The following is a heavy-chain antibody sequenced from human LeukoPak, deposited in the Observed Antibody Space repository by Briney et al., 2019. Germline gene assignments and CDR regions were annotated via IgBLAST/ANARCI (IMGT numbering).Heavy chain of an antibody. J-gene: IGHJ4*02. Sequence: SETLSLTCAVYGGSFSGYYWSWIRQPPGKGLEWIGEINHSGSTNYNPSLKSRVTISVDTSKNQFSLKLSSVTAADTAVYYCARYRKCTNGVSRPKSGYYYFDYWGQGTLVTVSS. CDR2: INHSGST. D-gene: IGHD2-8*01. V-gene: IGHV4-34*01. CDR1: GGSFSGYY. CDR3: ARYRKCTNGVSRPKSGYYYFDY.